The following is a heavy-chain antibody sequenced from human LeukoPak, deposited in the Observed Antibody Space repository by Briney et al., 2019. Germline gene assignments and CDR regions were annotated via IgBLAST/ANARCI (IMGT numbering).Heavy chain of an antibody. V-gene: IGHV4-59*01. Sequence: SETLSLTCTVSGGSISSYYWSRIRQPPGKGLEWIGYIYYGGSTNYNPSLKSRVTISVDTSKNQFSLKLSSVTAADTAVYYCAKEASPPAHYFDYWGQGTLVTVSS. CDR3: AKEASPPAHYFDY. CDR1: GGSISSYY. CDR2: IYYGGST. J-gene: IGHJ4*02.